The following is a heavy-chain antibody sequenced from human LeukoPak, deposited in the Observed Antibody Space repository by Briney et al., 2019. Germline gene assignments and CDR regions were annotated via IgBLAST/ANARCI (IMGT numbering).Heavy chain of an antibody. Sequence: GGSLRLSCAASGFTFSSYALHWVRQAPGKGLEWVAVILYGGSNEYYADSVKGRFTISIDNSKNTLYLQMNSLRDEDTAVYYCARAQENILTGYYASDYWGQGTLVTVSS. D-gene: IGHD3-9*01. CDR3: ARAQENILTGYYASDY. J-gene: IGHJ4*02. CDR2: ILYGGSNE. CDR1: GFTFSSYA. V-gene: IGHV3-30-3*01.